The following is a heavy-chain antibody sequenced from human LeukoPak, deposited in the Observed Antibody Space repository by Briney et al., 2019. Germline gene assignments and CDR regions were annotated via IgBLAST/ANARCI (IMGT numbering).Heavy chain of an antibody. Sequence: ASVKVSCKASGGTFSNYAISWVRQAPGQGLEWMGGIIPLFGTANYAQKFQGRVTITADESTSTAYMGLSSLRSEDTAVYYCARDSSEFRSLIPHWGQGTQVTVSS. D-gene: IGHD2-21*01. CDR1: GGTFSNYA. J-gene: IGHJ1*01. V-gene: IGHV1-69*13. CDR2: IIPLFGTA. CDR3: ARDSSEFRSLIPH.